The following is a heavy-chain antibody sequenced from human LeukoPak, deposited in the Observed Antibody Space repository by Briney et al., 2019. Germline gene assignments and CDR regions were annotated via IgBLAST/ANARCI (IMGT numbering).Heavy chain of an antibody. CDR1: GYSSTSYW. Sequence: GESLKISCKGSGYSSTSYWIGWVRQMPGKGLEWMGIIYPADSDTRYSPSFQGQVIISADKSISTAYPQWSSLTASDTAIYDCVMVGVPGRSCMDVWGQGTTVTVSS. V-gene: IGHV5-51*01. D-gene: IGHD1-26*01. J-gene: IGHJ6*02. CDR2: IYPADSDT. CDR3: VMVGVPGRSCMDV.